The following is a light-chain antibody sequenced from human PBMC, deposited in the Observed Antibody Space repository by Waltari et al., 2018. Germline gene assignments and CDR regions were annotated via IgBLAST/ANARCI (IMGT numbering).Light chain of an antibody. Sequence: EIVMTQSPATLSVSPGERATLSCRASQSVTSNLAWYQQKPVQAPRLLIHDGSTRATGIPARFSGSGSGTEFTLTISSLQSDDFAVYSCQQYHTWPLTFGGGTKVEI. CDR3: QQYHTWPLT. CDR1: QSVTSN. V-gene: IGKV3-15*01. J-gene: IGKJ4*01. CDR2: DGS.